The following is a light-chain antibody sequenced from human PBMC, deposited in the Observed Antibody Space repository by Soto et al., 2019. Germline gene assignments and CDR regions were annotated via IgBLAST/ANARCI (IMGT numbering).Light chain of an antibody. V-gene: IGLV2-8*01. CDR1: SSDVGGYNY. Sequence: QSVLTQPPPASGSPGQSVTISCTGTSSDVGGYNYVSWYQQHPGKAPKLMIYEVSKRPSGVPDRFSGSKSGNTASLTVSGLQAEDEADYYCSSHAGSKRVFGTGTKVTVL. CDR2: EVS. CDR3: SSHAGSKRV. J-gene: IGLJ1*01.